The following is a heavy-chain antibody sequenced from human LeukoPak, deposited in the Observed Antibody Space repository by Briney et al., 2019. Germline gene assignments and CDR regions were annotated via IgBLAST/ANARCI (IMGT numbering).Heavy chain of an antibody. V-gene: IGHV1-69*13. Sequence: SVKVSCKASGGTFSSYAISWVRQAPGQGLEWMGGIIPIFGTANYAQKFQGRVTITADESTSAAYMELSSLRSEDTAVYYCARDSLYYDFWSGPDYYYYGMDVWGQGTTVTVSS. J-gene: IGHJ6*02. CDR1: GGTFSSYA. D-gene: IGHD3-3*01. CDR3: ARDSLYYDFWSGPDYYYYGMDV. CDR2: IIPIFGTA.